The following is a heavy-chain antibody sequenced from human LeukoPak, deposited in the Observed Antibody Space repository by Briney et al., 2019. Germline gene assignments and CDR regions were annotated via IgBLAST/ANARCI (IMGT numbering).Heavy chain of an antibody. V-gene: IGHV3-7*03. D-gene: IGHD1-26*01. Sequence: GGSLRLSCAASGFTFSSYWMSWVRQAPGKGLDWVANIKQDGSEKYYVDSVKGRFTISRDNAKNSLYLQMNSLRAGDTAVFYCARASRGGATLNFDYWGLGTLVTVSS. CDR3: ARASRGGATLNFDY. CDR2: IKQDGSEK. CDR1: GFTFSSYW. J-gene: IGHJ4*02.